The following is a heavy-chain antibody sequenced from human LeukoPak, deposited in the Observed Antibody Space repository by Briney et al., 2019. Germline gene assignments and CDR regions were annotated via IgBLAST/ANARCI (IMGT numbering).Heavy chain of an antibody. CDR1: GYTFTGYY. CDR2: INPSSGGT. V-gene: IGHV1-2*02. J-gene: IGHJ6*03. D-gene: IGHD5-12*01. CDR3: ARDLVGGYDLTYYMDV. Sequence: ASVKASCKASGYTFTGYYMHWVRQAPGQGLEWMGWINPSSGGTDYAQRFQGRVTVTRDTSISTAYMELSRLRSDDTAVYYCARDLVGGYDLTYYMDVWGKGTTVTISS.